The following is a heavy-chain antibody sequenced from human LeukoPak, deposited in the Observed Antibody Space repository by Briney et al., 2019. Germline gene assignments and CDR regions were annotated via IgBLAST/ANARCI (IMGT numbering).Heavy chain of an antibody. V-gene: IGHV3-23*01. CDR1: GFRFNIYA. CDR3: AKDLLQGDGRWDIDS. CDR2: IVGNGYDT. J-gene: IGHJ4*02. D-gene: IGHD5-24*01. Sequence: PGGSLRLSCVASGFRFNIYAMSWVRQTPHKGLEWVSGIVGNGYDTYYADSVKGRFTISRDNSNNTVYLQMNSLRVEDTAIYCAKDLLQGDGRWDIDSWGQGTLVTVSS.